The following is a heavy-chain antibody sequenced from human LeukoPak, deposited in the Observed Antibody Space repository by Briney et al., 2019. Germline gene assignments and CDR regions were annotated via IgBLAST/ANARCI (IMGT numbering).Heavy chain of an antibody. D-gene: IGHD3-22*01. CDR3: AKEGFSYYYDSSGYSYAFDI. J-gene: IGHJ3*02. CDR1: GFTFSSYA. CDR2: ISGSGGST. Sequence: PGGSLRLSCAASGFTFSSYAMSWVRQAPGKGLEGVSAISGSGGSTYYADSVKGRFTISRDNSKHTLYLQMNSLRAEDTAVYYCAKEGFSYYYDSSGYSYAFDIWGQGTMVTVSS. V-gene: IGHV3-23*01.